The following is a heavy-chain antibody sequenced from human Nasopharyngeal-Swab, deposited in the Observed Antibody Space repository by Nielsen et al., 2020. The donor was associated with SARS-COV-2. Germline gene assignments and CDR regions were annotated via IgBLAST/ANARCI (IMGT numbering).Heavy chain of an antibody. V-gene: IGHV4-59*12. Sequence: SETLSLTCTVSGGSISSYYWSWIRQPPGKGLEWIGYIYYSGSTYYNPSLKSRVTISVDTSKNQFSLKLSSVTAADTAVYYCARGKNVVVVAATLFDYWGQGTLVTVSS. J-gene: IGHJ4*02. CDR3: ARGKNVVVVAATLFDY. CDR2: IYYSGST. D-gene: IGHD2-15*01. CDR1: GGSISSYY.